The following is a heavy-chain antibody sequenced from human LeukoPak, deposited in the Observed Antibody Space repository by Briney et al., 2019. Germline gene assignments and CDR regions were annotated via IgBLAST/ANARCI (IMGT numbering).Heavy chain of an antibody. CDR2: IYTSGST. V-gene: IGHV4-4*07. J-gene: IGHJ4*02. CDR3: ARGGYSYDLIGLDY. Sequence: PSETLSLTCTVSGGSISSYYWSWIRQPAGKGLEWIGRIYTSGSTNYNPSLKSRVTMSVDTSKNQFSLKLSSVTAADTAVYYCARGGYSYDLIGLDYWGQGTLVTVSS. CDR1: GGSISSYY. D-gene: IGHD5-18*01.